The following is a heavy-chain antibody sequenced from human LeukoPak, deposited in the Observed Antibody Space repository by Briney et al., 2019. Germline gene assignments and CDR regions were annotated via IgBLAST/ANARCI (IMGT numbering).Heavy chain of an antibody. CDR3: AGYGDYVFGFDP. CDR2: ISGSGGST. J-gene: IGHJ5*02. V-gene: IGHV3-23*01. Sequence: GGSLRLSCAASGFTFSSYGMSWVRQAPGKGLEWVSAISGSGGSTYYADSVKGRFTISRDNSKNTLYLQMNSLRAEDTAVYYCAGYGDYVFGFDPWGQGTLVTVSS. D-gene: IGHD4-17*01. CDR1: GFTFSSYG.